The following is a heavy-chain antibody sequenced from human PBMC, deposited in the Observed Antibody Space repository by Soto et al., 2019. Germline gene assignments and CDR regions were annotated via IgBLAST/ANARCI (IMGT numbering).Heavy chain of an antibody. D-gene: IGHD3-10*01. CDR1: GYTCTSYD. CDR3: ARSVGGSNVNFDY. Sequence: QGQLVQSGAEVRTPGASVKVSCKASGYTCTSYDINWVRQATGQGPEWMGWMNPDSGNTGYVQKFQGRVTMTRKTAISKAYMELSSLRSEDTAVYYCARSVGGSNVNFDYWGQGTLVTVSS. CDR2: MNPDSGNT. J-gene: IGHJ4*02. V-gene: IGHV1-8*01.